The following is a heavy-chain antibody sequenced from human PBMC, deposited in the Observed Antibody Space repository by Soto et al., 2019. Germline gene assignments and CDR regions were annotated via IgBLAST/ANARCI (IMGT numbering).Heavy chain of an antibody. Sequence: ASVKVSCKASGYTSTSYDINWVRQATGQGLEWMGWMNPNSGNTGYAQKFQGRVTMTRNTSISTAYMELSSLRSEDTAVYYCASSTGDSPDAFDIWGQGTMVTVSS. CDR2: MNPNSGNT. CDR3: ASSTGDSPDAFDI. CDR1: GYTSTSYD. D-gene: IGHD3-22*01. V-gene: IGHV1-8*01. J-gene: IGHJ3*02.